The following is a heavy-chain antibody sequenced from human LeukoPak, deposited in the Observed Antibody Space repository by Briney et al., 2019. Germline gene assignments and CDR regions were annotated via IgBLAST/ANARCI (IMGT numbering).Heavy chain of an antibody. CDR3: ARSPDTIYFDS. CDR2: IYPGDSHT. J-gene: IGHJ4*02. Sequence: PGESLKISCKGSGYSFTGYWIGWVRQMPGKGLEWMGIIYPGDSHTTYNPSFQGQVTISVDKSINTAYLQWSSLKASDTAMYYCARSPDTIYFDSWGQGTLVTVSS. CDR1: GYSFTGYW. V-gene: IGHV5-51*01. D-gene: IGHD5-18*01.